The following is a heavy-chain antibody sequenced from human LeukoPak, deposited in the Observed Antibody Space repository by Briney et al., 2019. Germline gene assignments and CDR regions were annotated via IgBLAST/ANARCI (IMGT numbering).Heavy chain of an antibody. CDR3: ATAGPIPPYYDILTGYYARGGYYYYGMDV. Sequence: ASVKVSCKVSGYTLTELSMHWVRQAPGKGLEWMGGFDPEDGETIFAQKFQGRVTMTEDTSTDTAYMGLSSLRSEDTAVYYCATAGPIPPYYDILTGYYARGGYYYYGMDVWGQGTTVTVSS. CDR2: FDPEDGET. V-gene: IGHV1-24*01. J-gene: IGHJ6*02. CDR1: GYTLTELS. D-gene: IGHD3-9*01.